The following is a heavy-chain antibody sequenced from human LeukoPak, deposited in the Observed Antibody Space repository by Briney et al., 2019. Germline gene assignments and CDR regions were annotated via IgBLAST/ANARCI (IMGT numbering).Heavy chain of an antibody. D-gene: IGHD3-22*01. Sequence: PSETLSPTCTVSGGSISSSSYYWGWIRQPPGEGLEWIGSIYYSGSTYYNPSLKSRVTISVDTSKNQFSLKLSSVTAADTAVYYCVRQRITMIVVVIETFDYWGQGTLVTVSS. CDR1: GGSISSSSYY. J-gene: IGHJ4*02. V-gene: IGHV4-39*01. CDR2: IYYSGST. CDR3: VRQRITMIVVVIETFDY.